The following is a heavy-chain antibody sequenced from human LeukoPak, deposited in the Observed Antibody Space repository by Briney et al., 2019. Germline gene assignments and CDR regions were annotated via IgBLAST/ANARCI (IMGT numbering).Heavy chain of an antibody. J-gene: IGHJ4*02. CDR2: ISSSSSCI. V-gene: IGHV3-21*01. Sequence: GGSLRLSCAASGFTFSSYSMNWVRQAPGKGLEWVSSISSSSSCIYYADSVKGRFTISRDNAKNSLYLQMNNLRAEDTAVYYCARASIAAAGTIDYWGQGTLVTVSS. CDR1: GFTFSSYS. CDR3: ARASIAAAGTIDY. D-gene: IGHD6-13*01.